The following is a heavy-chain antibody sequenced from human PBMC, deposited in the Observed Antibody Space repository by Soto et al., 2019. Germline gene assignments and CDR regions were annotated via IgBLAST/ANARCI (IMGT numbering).Heavy chain of an antibody. D-gene: IGHD3-3*01. Sequence: PSETLSLTCTVSGGSVSSGSYYWSWIRQPPGKGLEWIGYIYYSGSTNYNPSLKSRVTISVDTSKNQFSLKLSSVTAADTAVYYCARSSLNLECLLSPDVELRFDHWGQGTLVTVSS. CDR2: IYYSGST. CDR3: ARSSLNLECLLSPDVELRFDH. CDR1: GGSVSSGSYY. V-gene: IGHV4-61*01. J-gene: IGHJ5*02.